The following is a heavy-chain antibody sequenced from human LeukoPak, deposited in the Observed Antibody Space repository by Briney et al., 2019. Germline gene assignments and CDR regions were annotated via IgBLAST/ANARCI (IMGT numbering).Heavy chain of an antibody. D-gene: IGHD6-13*01. J-gene: IGHJ5*02. Sequence: ASVKVSCKASGYTFTGYYMHWVRQAPGQGLEWMGWINPNSGGTNYAQKFQGRVTMTRDTSISTAYMELSRLTSDDTAVYYCARTLGIAGQNWCNPWGQGTLVTVAS. CDR3: ARTLGIAGQNWCNP. CDR2: INPNSGGT. V-gene: IGHV1-2*02. CDR1: GYTFTGYY.